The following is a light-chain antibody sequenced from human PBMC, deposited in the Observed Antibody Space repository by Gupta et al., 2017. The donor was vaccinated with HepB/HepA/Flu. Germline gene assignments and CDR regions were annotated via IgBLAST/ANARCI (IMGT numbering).Light chain of an antibody. CDR3: HQHKSYPPFT. Sequence: DIHLTQSPSFLSASVVARVTITFWASQGISSYLAWYQQKPKKAPKLLIYATSTWQTGVSSRFGGGGFGKKLSLTYSSRQQEDFAAYYSHQHKSYPPFTFGHGTNVDIK. CDR2: ATS. CDR1: QGISSY. V-gene: IGKV1-9*01. J-gene: IGKJ3*01.